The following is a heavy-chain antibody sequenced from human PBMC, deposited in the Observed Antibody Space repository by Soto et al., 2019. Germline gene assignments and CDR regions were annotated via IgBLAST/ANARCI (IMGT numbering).Heavy chain of an antibody. V-gene: IGHV3-15*01. D-gene: IGHD3-22*01. CDR2: IRSKADGGTL. CDR3: TTTSGRQWLSEAFDY. J-gene: IGHJ4*02. Sequence: PGGSLRLSCAASGFTFDDYGMSWVRQAPGKGLEWVGRIRSKADGGTLDYAAPVEGRFSISRDDSRNMVYLQMNSLKTEDTAVYYCTTTSGRQWLSEAFDYWGQGILVTV. CDR1: GFTFDDYG.